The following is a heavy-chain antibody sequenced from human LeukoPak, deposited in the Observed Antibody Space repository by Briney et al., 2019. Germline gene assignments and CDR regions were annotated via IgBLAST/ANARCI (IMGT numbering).Heavy chain of an antibody. CDR2: ISGSGGST. J-gene: IGHJ4*02. CDR1: GFTFSSYA. D-gene: IGHD6-19*01. CDR3: AKSGAWYYFDY. Sequence: GGSLRLSCAASGFTFSSYATSWVRQARGKGLEWGSDISGSGGSTYYADAVKGRFTISRDNSKNTLYRQMNSLRAEYTAVYYCAKSGAWYYFDYWGQGTLVTVSS. V-gene: IGHV3-23*01.